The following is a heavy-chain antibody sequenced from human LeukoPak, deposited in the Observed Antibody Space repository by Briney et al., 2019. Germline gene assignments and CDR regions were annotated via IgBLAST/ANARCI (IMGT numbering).Heavy chain of an antibody. D-gene: IGHD5-24*01. CDR3: GRDSRWAQPDY. Sequence: GSLRLSCAASGFTFSISAMSWVRQAPGKGLEWVSGITGSGGSTYYADSVKGRFTISRDNSKNTVYLQINSLTAEDTAVYFCGRDSRWAQPDYWGQGTLVTVSS. CDR2: ITGSGGST. J-gene: IGHJ4*02. V-gene: IGHV3-23*01. CDR1: GFTFSISA.